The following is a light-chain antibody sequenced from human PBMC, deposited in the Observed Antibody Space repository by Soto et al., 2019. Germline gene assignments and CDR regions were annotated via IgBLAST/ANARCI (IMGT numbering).Light chain of an antibody. CDR2: EGT. CDR1: STDVGGYNL. Sequence: QAVVTQPASVSASPGQSITISCTGTSTDVGGYNLVSWYQHHPGNAPKLIIFEGTKRPSGVSSRFSGSKSGNTASLTISGLQAEDEADYSCCSYAGRSTFVFGGGTKLTVL. J-gene: IGLJ2*01. V-gene: IGLV2-23*03. CDR3: CSYAGRSTFV.